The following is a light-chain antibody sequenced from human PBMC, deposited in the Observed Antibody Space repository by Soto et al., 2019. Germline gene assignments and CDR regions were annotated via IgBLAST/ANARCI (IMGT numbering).Light chain of an antibody. V-gene: IGLV2-14*01. CDR1: SRDVGGYNY. CDR3: NSYTISGPFGL. CDR2: EVN. Sequence: QSALTQPASVSGSPGHSITISCTGPSRDVGGYNYVYWYQIHPGKAPKLIIYEVNNRPSGVSNRFSVSKSGNTSSMTIAGLQAQGETDYYCNSYTISGPFGLFGGGTKVTV. J-gene: IGLJ2*01.